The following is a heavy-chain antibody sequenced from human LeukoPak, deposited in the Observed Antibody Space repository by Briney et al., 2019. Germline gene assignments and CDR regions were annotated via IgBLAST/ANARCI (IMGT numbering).Heavy chain of an antibody. D-gene: IGHD6-19*01. V-gene: IGHV3-7*01. Sequence: GSLRLSCEASGFTFSSYAMSWVRQAPGKGLEWLANTNQDGNQKYYVDSVKGRFTISRDNAKKSLYLQMNSLRAEDTAVYFCASGANSGFWGQGTLVTVSS. CDR3: ASGANSGF. CDR2: TNQDGNQK. J-gene: IGHJ1*01. CDR1: GFTFSSYA.